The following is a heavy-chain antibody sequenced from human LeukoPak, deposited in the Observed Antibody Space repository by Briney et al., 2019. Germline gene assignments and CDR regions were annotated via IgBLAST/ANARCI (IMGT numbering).Heavy chain of an antibody. D-gene: IGHD3-22*01. CDR3: ARDMYYYDSSGYYHNPFDY. Sequence: PGGSLRLSCAASGFTFSSYSMNWVRQAPGKGLEWVANIKQDGSEKYYVDSVKGRFTISRDNAKNSLYLQMNSLRAEDTAVYYCARDMYYYDSSGYYHNPFDYWGQGTLVTVSS. CDR1: GFTFSSYS. CDR2: IKQDGSEK. J-gene: IGHJ4*02. V-gene: IGHV3-7*01.